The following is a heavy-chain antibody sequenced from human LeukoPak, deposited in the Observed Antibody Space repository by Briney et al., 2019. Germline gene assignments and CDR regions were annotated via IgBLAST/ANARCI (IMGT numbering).Heavy chain of an antibody. D-gene: IGHD4-17*01. CDR1: GLTFSNYA. CDR2: ISYDGSNK. V-gene: IGHV3-30*04. Sequence: GGSLRLSCAASGLTFSNYAMHWVRQAPGKGLEWVAVISYDGSNKFYADSVKGRFTISRDNSKNTLFLQMNSLRAEDTVVYYCARDLDYGDYTSNESFDYWGQGTLVTVSS. J-gene: IGHJ4*02. CDR3: ARDLDYGDYTSNESFDY.